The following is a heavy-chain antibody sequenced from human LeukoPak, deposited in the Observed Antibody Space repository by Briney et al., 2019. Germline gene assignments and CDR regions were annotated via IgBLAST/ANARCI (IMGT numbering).Heavy chain of an antibody. Sequence: GGSLRLSCAASGFTVSSNYMSWVRQAPGKGLEWVSVIYSGGSTYYADSVKGRFTTSRHNSKNTLYLQVNSLRAEDTAVYYCARDEGGSGSSYYYGMDVWGQGTTVTVSS. CDR1: GFTVSSNY. J-gene: IGHJ6*02. CDR3: ARDEGGSGSSYYYGMDV. V-gene: IGHV3-53*04. D-gene: IGHD3-10*01. CDR2: IYSGGST.